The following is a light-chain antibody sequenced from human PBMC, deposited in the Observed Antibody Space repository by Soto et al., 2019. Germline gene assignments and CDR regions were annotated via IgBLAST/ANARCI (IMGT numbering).Light chain of an antibody. V-gene: IGKV1-39*01. J-gene: IGKJ2*01. CDR2: GSS. CDR1: QTINSY. Sequence: DILMTQSPSSLSASVGDRVTITCRASQTINSYLNWYQQRPGKAPNLLIYGSSTLQSGAPSRFSGSGSGTDFTLTINNLQPEDFAVYHCQQTYNTPPTFGQGTKVEIK. CDR3: QQTYNTPPT.